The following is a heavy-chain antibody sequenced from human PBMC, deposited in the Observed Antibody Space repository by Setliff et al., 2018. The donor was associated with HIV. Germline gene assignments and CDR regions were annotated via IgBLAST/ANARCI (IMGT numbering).Heavy chain of an antibody. J-gene: IGHJ4*02. CDR2: IIPAFGTA. D-gene: IGHD3-22*01. CDR3: ATYHYYDSSAYFIDLYYLDY. Sequence: ASVKVSCKASGDTLSIHPISWVRQAPGRGLDWMGGIIPAFGTANYAQKFQGGVTITTDESTTTAFMELTGLRSEDTAVYYCATYHYYDSSAYFIDLYYLDYWGQGTLVTVSS. V-gene: IGHV1-69*05. CDR1: GDTLSIHP.